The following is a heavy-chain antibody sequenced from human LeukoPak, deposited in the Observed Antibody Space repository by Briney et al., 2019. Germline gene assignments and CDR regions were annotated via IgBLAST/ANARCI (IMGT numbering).Heavy chain of an antibody. CDR3: ARENYYYGSGSHYGMDV. V-gene: IGHV4-4*02. D-gene: IGHD3-10*01. CDR1: GGSISSSNW. J-gene: IGHJ6*02. Sequence: PSETLSLTCAVSGGSISSSNWWSWVRQPPGKGLEWIGEIYHSGSTNYSPSLKSRVTISVDKSKNQFSLKLSSVTAADTAVYYCARENYYYGSGSHYGMDVWGQGTTVTVSS. CDR2: IYHSGST.